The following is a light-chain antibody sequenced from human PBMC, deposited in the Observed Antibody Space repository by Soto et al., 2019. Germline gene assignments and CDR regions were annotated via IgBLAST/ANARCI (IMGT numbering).Light chain of an antibody. CDR3: QHYHDFQYT. CDR2: KAT. J-gene: IGKJ2*01. CDR1: QSIGSW. V-gene: IGKV1-5*03. Sequence: DIQMTQSPSTLSASVGDGVTITCRASQSIGSWLAWYQQKPGKAPKLLIYKATNLQSGVPSRFSGSGSGTDFSLTIISLQPVDSPTYFCQHYHDFQYTFGPGTKLEI.